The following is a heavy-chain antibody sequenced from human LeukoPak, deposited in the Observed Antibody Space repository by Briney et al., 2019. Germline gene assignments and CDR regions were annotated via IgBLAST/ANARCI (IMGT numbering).Heavy chain of an antibody. J-gene: IGHJ4*02. D-gene: IGHD5-18*01. CDR1: GFAFSTYA. Sequence: LPGGSLRLSCAASGFAFSTYAMTWVRQAPGKGLEWVSVISGNGGSIYYADSVKGRFTISRDNSKRTLYLQMDSLRGEDTAVYYCARGGYSYGPGVDYWGQGTLVTVSS. V-gene: IGHV3-23*01. CDR2: ISGNGGSI. CDR3: ARGGYSYGPGVDY.